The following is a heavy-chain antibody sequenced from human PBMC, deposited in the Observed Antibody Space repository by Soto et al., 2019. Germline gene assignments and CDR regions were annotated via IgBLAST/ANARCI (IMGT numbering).Heavy chain of an antibody. CDR1: GGSISSGGYY. Sequence: QVQLQESGPGLVKPSQTLSLTCTVSGGSISSGGYYWSWIRQHPGKGLEWIGYIYYSGSTYYNPSLKSRVTISVDTSKNQFSRKLSSVTAADTAVYYCARDQENSSGYMILGYWGQGTLVTVSS. J-gene: IGHJ4*02. D-gene: IGHD3-22*01. V-gene: IGHV4-31*03. CDR2: IYYSGST. CDR3: ARDQENSSGYMILGY.